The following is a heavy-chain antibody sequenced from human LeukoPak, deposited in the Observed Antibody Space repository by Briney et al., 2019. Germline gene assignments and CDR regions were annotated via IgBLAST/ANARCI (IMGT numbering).Heavy chain of an antibody. J-gene: IGHJ4*02. V-gene: IGHV1-69*04. Sequence: SVKVSCKASGGTFSSYTISWVRQAPGQGLEWMGRIIPILGIANYAQKFQGRVTITADKSTSTAYMELSSLRSDDTAVYYCAREGASIAARGEMGWGQGTLVTVSS. CDR1: GGTFSSYT. CDR3: AREGASIAARGEMG. CDR2: IIPILGIA. D-gene: IGHD6-6*01.